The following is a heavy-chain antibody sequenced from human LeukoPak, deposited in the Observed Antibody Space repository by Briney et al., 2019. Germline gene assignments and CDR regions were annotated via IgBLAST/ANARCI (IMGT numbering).Heavy chain of an antibody. D-gene: IGHD4-23*01. CDR2: IIPIFGTA. J-gene: IGHJ4*02. V-gene: IGHV1-69*05. CDR3: ARHTMVVTAYYFDY. Sequence: GASVKVSCKASGGTFSSYAISWVRQAPGQGLEWMGRIIPIFGTANYAQKFQGRVTITTDESTSTAYMELSSLRSEDTAVYYCARHTMVVTAYYFDYWGQGTLVTVSS. CDR1: GGTFSSYA.